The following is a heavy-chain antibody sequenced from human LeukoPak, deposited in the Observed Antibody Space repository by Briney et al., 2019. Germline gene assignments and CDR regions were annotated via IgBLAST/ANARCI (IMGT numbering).Heavy chain of an antibody. CDR3: ARTLRYDSSGYYDY. CDR1: GFTFSSYG. J-gene: IGHJ4*02. D-gene: IGHD3-22*01. CDR2: ISSSGSTI. V-gene: IGHV3-48*04. Sequence: GGSLRLSCAASGFTFSSYGMHWVRQAPGKGLEWVSYISSSGSTIYYADSVKGRFTISRDNAKNSLYLQMNSLRAEDTAVYYCARTLRYDSSGYYDYWGQGTLVTVSS.